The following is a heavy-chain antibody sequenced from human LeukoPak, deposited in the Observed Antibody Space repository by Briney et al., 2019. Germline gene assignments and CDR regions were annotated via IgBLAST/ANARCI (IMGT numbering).Heavy chain of an antibody. D-gene: IGHD3-22*01. V-gene: IGHV3-23*01. Sequence: GGSLRLSCAASGFTFSSYAMSWVRQAPGKGLEWVSAISGSGGSTYYADSVKGRFAISRDNSKNTLYLQMNSLRAEDTAVYYCAKAYYYDSSGYRIYYFDYWGQGTLVTVSS. J-gene: IGHJ4*02. CDR1: GFTFSSYA. CDR2: ISGSGGST. CDR3: AKAYYYDSSGYRIYYFDY.